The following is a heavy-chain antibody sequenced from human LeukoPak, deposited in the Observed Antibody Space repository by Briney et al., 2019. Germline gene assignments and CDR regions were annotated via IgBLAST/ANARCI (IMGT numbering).Heavy chain of an antibody. CDR3: AREETTVTTTDAFDI. Sequence: GGSLRLSCAASGFTFSSYSMNWVRQAPGKGLEWVSSISSSSYIYYADSVKGRFTISRDNAKNSLYLQMNSLRAEDTAVYYCAREETTVTTTDAFDIWGQGTMVTVSS. CDR1: GFTFSSYS. J-gene: IGHJ3*02. V-gene: IGHV3-21*01. CDR2: ISSSSYI. D-gene: IGHD4-17*01.